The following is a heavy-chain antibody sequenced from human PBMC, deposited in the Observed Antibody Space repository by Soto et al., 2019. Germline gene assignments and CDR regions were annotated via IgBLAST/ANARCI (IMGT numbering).Heavy chain of an antibody. D-gene: IGHD3-10*01. V-gene: IGHV3-23*01. CDR3: AKGGSGYHYYGMDV. CDR1: GFTFSNYA. J-gene: IGHJ6*02. CDR2: ISGSGGST. Sequence: EVQLLESGGGLVQPGGSLRLSCAASGFTFSNYAMSWVRQAPGKGLEWVSAISGSGGSTYYVDSVKGRFTISRDNSKNTLYLEMNSLSAEDTAVYYCAKGGSGYHYYGMDVWGQGTTVTVSS.